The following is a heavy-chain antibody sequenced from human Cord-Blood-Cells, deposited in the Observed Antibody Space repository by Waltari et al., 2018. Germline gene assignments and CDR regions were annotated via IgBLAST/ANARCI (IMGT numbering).Heavy chain of an antibody. Sequence: QVQLVQSGAEVKKPGASVKVSCKASGYTFTSYDINWVRQATGQGLEWMGWRNPNSCNTGYAQKLQGRVTITRNTSISTAYMELSSLRSEDTAVYYCAGAPYDFWSGYYDAFDIWGQGTMVTVSS. CDR2: RNPNSCNT. D-gene: IGHD3-3*01. J-gene: IGHJ3*02. CDR3: AGAPYDFWSGYYDAFDI. CDR1: GYTFTSYD. V-gene: IGHV1-8*03.